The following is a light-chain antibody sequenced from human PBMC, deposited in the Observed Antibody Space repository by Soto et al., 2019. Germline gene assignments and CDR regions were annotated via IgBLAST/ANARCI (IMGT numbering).Light chain of an antibody. CDR3: MQALQTTPT. J-gene: IGKJ5*01. CDR2: LGS. V-gene: IGKV2-28*01. Sequence: VMTQSPLSLPVTPGEPAYISCRSIQSLLHSNGYNYLDWYLKKPGQSPQILIYLGSNRASGVPDRFSGSGSGTDFKLKISRVEAEDVGVYYCMQALQTTPTFGQGTKVDIK. CDR1: QSLLHSNGYNY.